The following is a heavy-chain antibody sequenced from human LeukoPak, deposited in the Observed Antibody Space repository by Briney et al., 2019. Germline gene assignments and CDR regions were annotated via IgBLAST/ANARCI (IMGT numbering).Heavy chain of an antibody. V-gene: IGHV3-20*04. D-gene: IGHD3-16*01. CDR2: INWNGGST. J-gene: IGHJ4*02. Sequence: PGGSLRLSCAASGFTFSSYSLNWVRQAPGKGMEWVSGINWNGGSTGYADSVKGRFTISRDNAKNSLYLQINSLRAEDTALYYCARDVGAGDDGAFDYWGQGTLVTVSS. CDR3: ARDVGAGDDGAFDY. CDR1: GFTFSSYS.